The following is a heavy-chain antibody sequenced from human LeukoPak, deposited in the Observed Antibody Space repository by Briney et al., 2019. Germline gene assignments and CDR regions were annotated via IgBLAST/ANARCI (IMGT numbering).Heavy chain of an antibody. V-gene: IGHV3-7*03. Sequence: GGSLRLSCAASGFTFRNAWMNWVRQAPGKGLEWVANIRQDGDTKYYVDSVKGRFTISRDNAMNSLYLQMNSLRAEDTAIYYCARSLPYGTTWYGRSDFWGQGTLVTVSS. CDR3: ARSLPYGTTWYGRSDF. D-gene: IGHD6-13*01. J-gene: IGHJ4*02. CDR1: GFTFRNAW. CDR2: IRQDGDTK.